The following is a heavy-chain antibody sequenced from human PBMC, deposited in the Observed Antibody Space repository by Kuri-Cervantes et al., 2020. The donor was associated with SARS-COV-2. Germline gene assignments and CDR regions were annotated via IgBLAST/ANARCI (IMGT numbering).Heavy chain of an antibody. V-gene: IGHV4-59*01. Sequence: GSLRLSCTVSGGSISSYYWSWIRQPPGKGLEWIGYIYYSGSTNYNPSLKSRVTISVDTSKNQFSLKLSSVTAADTAVYYCARSGATHRPNTEFYYWGQGTLVTVSS. J-gene: IGHJ4*02. CDR2: IYYSGST. CDR1: GGSISSYY. CDR3: ARSGATHRPNTEFYY. D-gene: IGHD1-26*01.